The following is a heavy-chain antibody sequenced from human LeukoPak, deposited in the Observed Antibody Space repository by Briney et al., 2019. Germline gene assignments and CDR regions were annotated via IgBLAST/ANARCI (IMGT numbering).Heavy chain of an antibody. CDR1: AYSISSGYY. CDR3: ARDLCNTIPCYEGNWFDH. J-gene: IGHJ5*02. D-gene: IGHD2-2*01. CDR2: IHHSGGT. V-gene: IGHV4-38-2*02. Sequence: KPSETLSLTCAVSAYSISSGYYWGWIRQPPGKGLEWIGIIHHSGGTYYSPSLRSRVTISVDTSNNQFSLKLTSVTAADTAVYYCARDLCNTIPCYEGNWFDHWGQGTLVTVSS.